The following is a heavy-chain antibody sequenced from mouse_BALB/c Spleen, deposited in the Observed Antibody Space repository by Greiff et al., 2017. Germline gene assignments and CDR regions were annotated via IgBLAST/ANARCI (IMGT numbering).Heavy chain of an antibody. J-gene: IGHJ4*01. D-gene: IGHD4-1*02. Sequence: EVKLMESGGGLVQPGGSRKLSCAASGFTFSSFGMHWVRQAPEKGLEWVAYISSGSSTIYYADTVKGRFTISRDNPKNTLFLQMTSLRSEDTAMYYCARSQLGYYYAMDYWGQGTSVTVSS. V-gene: IGHV5-17*02. CDR2: ISSGSSTI. CDR1: GFTFSSFG. CDR3: ARSQLGYYYAMDY.